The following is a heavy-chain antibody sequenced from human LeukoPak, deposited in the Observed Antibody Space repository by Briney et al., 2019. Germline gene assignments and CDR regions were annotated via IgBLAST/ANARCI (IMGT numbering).Heavy chain of an antibody. Sequence: ASVKVSCKASGYTFTSYGISWVRQAPGQGLEWVGWISAYNGNTNYAQKLQGRVTMTTDTSTSTAYMELRSLRSDDTAVYYCAREMELTGDVDYWGQGTLVTVSS. V-gene: IGHV1-18*01. CDR3: AREMELTGDVDY. J-gene: IGHJ4*02. D-gene: IGHD7-27*01. CDR1: GYTFTSYG. CDR2: ISAYNGNT.